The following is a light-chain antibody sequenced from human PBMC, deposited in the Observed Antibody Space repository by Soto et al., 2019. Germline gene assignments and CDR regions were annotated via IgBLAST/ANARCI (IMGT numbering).Light chain of an antibody. CDR2: KAS. CDR3: QQYNTYSRT. J-gene: IGKJ1*01. V-gene: IGKV1-5*03. CDR1: HSISSS. Sequence: DIQMTQSPSTLSESVGDRVTITCRASHSISSSLAWYQQKPGKAPNLLIYKASSLQSGVPSRFSGSGSGTEFTLTISSLQPDDFATYYCQQYNTYSRTFGQGTKVEIK.